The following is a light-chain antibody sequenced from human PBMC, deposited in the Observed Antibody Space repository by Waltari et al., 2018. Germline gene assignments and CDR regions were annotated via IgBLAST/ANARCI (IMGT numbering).Light chain of an antibody. CDR2: DTN. J-gene: IGLJ3*02. CDR3: LLSYSGARV. CDR1: PGPVTSGHS. Sequence: QAAVTPDPSLTVSPGGTVTLTCGSRPGPVTSGHSPYWFQQKPGQAPKTLIYDTNNKHPWTPDRFSGSLLEGKAALTLSGAQPEDEAEYYCLLSYSGARVFGGGAKLTVL. V-gene: IGLV7-46*01.